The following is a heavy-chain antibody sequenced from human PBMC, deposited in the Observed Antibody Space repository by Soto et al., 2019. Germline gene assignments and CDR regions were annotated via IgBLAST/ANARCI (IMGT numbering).Heavy chain of an antibody. J-gene: IGHJ4*02. CDR3: ARDYGDYEYYFDY. CDR1: GFTFISYG. Sequence: GGSLRLSCAASGFTFISYGMHWVRQAPGKGLEWVAVIWYDGSNKYYADSVKGRFTISRDNSKNTLYLQMNSLRAEDTAVYYCARDYGDYEYYFDYWGQGTLVTVSS. CDR2: IWYDGSNK. V-gene: IGHV3-33*01. D-gene: IGHD4-17*01.